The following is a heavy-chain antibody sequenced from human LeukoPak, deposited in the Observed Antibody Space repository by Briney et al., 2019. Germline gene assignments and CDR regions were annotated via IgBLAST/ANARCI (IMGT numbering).Heavy chain of an antibody. V-gene: IGHV3-7*02. CDR2: IKEDGSEK. D-gene: IGHD3-9*01. Sequence: TGGSLRLSCAASGFTFSSYSMSWVRQAPGKGLEWVANIKEDGSEKSYVDSVKGRFTISRDNAKNSLYLQMNSLRAEDTAVYYCARGDRGDYDILTGYPDYWGQGTLVTVSS. J-gene: IGHJ4*02. CDR3: ARGDRGDYDILTGYPDY. CDR1: GFTFSSYS.